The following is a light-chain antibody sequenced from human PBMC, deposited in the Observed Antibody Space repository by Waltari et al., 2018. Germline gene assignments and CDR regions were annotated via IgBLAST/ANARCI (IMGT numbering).Light chain of an antibody. CDR1: SSDVGTYNY. CDR2: DVS. J-gene: IGLJ2*01. V-gene: IGLV2-14*03. CDR3: SSYTSSSSVV. Sequence: QSALTQPASVSGSPGQSITISCTGTSSDVGTYNYVSWYQQHPGKAPKLMIYDVSKRPSGVSNRCSGSQSGNTASLTISGLQAEDEADYYCSSYTSSSSVVFGGGTKLTVL.